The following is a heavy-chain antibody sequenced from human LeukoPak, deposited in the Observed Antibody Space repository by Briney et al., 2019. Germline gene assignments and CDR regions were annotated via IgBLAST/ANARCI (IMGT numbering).Heavy chain of an antibody. CDR1: GGTFSSYA. CDR2: IKQDGSEK. D-gene: IGHD6-13*01. V-gene: IGHV3-7*01. J-gene: IGHJ4*02. Sequence: SCKASGGTFSSYAISWVRQAPGKGLEWVANIKQDGSEKYYVDSVKGRFTISRDNAKNSLYLQMNSLRAEDTAVYYCAREISSSWMGSFDYWGQGTLVTVSS. CDR3: AREISSSWMGSFDY.